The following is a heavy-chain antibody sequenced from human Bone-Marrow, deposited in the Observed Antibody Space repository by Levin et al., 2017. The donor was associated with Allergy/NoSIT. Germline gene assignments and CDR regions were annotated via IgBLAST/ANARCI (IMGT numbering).Heavy chain of an antibody. V-gene: IGHV3-23*01. D-gene: IGHD6-13*01. CDR2: ITGTGGVI. CDR3: AKGVRRSSWSSFQD. J-gene: IGHJ1*01. CDR1: GFTFSNFA. Sequence: QAGGSLRLSCAASGFTFSNFAMSWVRQTPEKGLEWVSGITGTGGVINYADSVKGRFTISRDNSESTLYLLMSSLRAEDTAVYYCAKGVRRSSWSSFQDWGQGTQVIVSS.